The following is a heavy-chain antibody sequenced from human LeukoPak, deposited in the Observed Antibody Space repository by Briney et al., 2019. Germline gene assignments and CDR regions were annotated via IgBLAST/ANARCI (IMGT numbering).Heavy chain of an antibody. J-gene: IGHJ4*02. D-gene: IGHD6-19*01. CDR2: IIPIYGTA. CDR1: GGTFSSYA. CDR3: ARERLSSGWYYHY. Sequence: SSVKVSCKASGGTFSSYAISWVRQAPGQGLEWMGGIIPIYGTANYAQKFQGRVTITADESTSTAYMELSSLRSDDTAVYYCARERLSSGWYYHYWGQGTLVTVSS. V-gene: IGHV1-69*01.